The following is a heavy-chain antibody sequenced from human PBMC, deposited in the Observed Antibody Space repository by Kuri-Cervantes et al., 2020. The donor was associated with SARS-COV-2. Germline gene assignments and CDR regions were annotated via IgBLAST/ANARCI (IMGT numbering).Heavy chain of an antibody. CDR2: ISNTGSAI. Sequence: GGSLRLSCAASEFTFSDYYMSWIRQAPGKGLEWISYISNTGSAIYYADSMKGRFTISRDNTKNSLYLQMNSLRAEDTAVYYCARDTWIPLSYYYYYYMDVWGKGTTVTVSS. D-gene: IGHD5-12*01. J-gene: IGHJ6*03. V-gene: IGHV3-11*04. CDR3: ARDTWIPLSYYYYYYMDV. CDR1: EFTFSDYY.